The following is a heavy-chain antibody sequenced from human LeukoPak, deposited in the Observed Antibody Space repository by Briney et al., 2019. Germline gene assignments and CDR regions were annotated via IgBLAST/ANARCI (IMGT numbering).Heavy chain of an antibody. CDR1: GGSISSYY. J-gene: IGHJ6*03. D-gene: IGHD4/OR15-4a*01. CDR3: ARDDGLWSWGTVYYMDA. V-gene: IGHV4-4*07. CDR2: IYTSGST. Sequence: SETLSLTCTVSGGSISSYYWSWIRQPAGKGLEWIGRIYTSGSTNYNPSLKSRVTISVDKSKNQFSLKLSSVTAADTAVYYCARDDGLWSWGTVYYMDAWGKGATVTVSS.